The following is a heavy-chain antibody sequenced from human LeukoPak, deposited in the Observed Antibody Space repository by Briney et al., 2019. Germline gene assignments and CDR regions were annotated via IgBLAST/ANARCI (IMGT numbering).Heavy chain of an antibody. J-gene: IGHJ4*02. CDR2: IYTSGST. Sequence: PSETLSLTCSVSGGSISSYYWSWIRQPAGKGLEWIGRIYTSGSTNCNPSLKSRVTMSVDTSKNQFSLKLSSVTAADTAVYYCARSVITMVRGVTGHFDYWGQGTLVTVSS. V-gene: IGHV4-4*07. CDR1: GGSISSYY. D-gene: IGHD3-10*01. CDR3: ARSVITMVRGVTGHFDY.